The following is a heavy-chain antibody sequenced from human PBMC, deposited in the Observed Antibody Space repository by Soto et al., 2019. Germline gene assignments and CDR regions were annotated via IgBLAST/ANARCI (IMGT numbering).Heavy chain of an antibody. D-gene: IGHD6-6*01. V-gene: IGHV1-8*01. CDR3: ARWSQLELYYYYGMDV. CDR2: MNPNSGNT. J-gene: IGHJ6*02. CDR1: GYTFTSYD. Sequence: QVQLVQSGAEVKKPGASVKVSCKASGYTFTSYDINWVRQATGQGLEWMGWMNPNSGNTGYAQKFQGRVTMTRNTSISTDYMELSSLRSEDTAVYYCARWSQLELYYYYGMDVWGQGTTVTVSS.